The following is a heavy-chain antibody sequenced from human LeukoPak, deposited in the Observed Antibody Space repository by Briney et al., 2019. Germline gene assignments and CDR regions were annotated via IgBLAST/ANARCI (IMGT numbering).Heavy chain of an antibody. V-gene: IGHV3-23*01. Sequence: GGSLRLSCAASRFTFSTYAMTWVRQAPGKGLEWVSAISTSDLTTYYADSVKGRFTISRDNSKDTLYLQMNSLRAEDTAVYYCAKVLRYFDWLLPTFDYWGQGTLVTVSS. D-gene: IGHD3-9*01. CDR2: ISTSDLTT. CDR1: RFTFSTYA. CDR3: AKVLRYFDWLLPTFDY. J-gene: IGHJ4*02.